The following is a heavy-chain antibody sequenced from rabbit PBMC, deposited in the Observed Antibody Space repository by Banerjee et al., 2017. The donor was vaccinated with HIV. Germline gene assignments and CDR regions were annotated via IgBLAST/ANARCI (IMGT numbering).Heavy chain of an antibody. Sequence: QSLEESGGDLVKPGASLTLTCTASGFSFSSSYYMCWVRQAPGKGLEWIACIYAGSSGSTYYASWAKGRFTISKTSSTTVTLQMTSLTAADTATYFCARYGASVDYTPFNLWGPGTLVTV. CDR1: GFSFSSSYY. J-gene: IGHJ4*01. CDR2: IYAGSSGST. CDR3: ARYGASVDYTPFNL. V-gene: IGHV1S40*01. D-gene: IGHD8-1*01.